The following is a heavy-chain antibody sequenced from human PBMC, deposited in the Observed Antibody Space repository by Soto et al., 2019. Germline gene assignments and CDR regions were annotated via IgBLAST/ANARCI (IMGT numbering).Heavy chain of an antibody. D-gene: IGHD2-15*01. V-gene: IGHV3-23*01. Sequence: PGGSLRLSCAASEFTFSNYAMSWVRQAPGKGLEWVSAISYGGGTTYYADSVRGRFTISRDNARNSLYLQMNSLRAEDTAVYYCARVPGTARWWDFWGQGTLVTVSS. CDR3: ARVPGTARWWDF. CDR1: EFTFSNYA. CDR2: ISYGGGTT. J-gene: IGHJ4*02.